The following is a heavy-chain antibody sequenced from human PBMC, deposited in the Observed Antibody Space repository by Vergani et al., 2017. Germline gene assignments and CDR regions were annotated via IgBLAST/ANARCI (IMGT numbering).Heavy chain of an antibody. D-gene: IGHD6-13*01. Sequence: QVQLQQWGAGLLKPSETLSLTCAVYGGSFSGYYWSWIHQPPGKGLEWIGEINHSGSTNYNPSLKSRVTISVDTSKNQFSLKLSSVTAADTAVYYCARVGMRIAAAVTGWGQGTLVTVSS. V-gene: IGHV4-34*01. CDR2: INHSGST. J-gene: IGHJ4*02. CDR3: ARVGMRIAAAVTG. CDR1: GGSFSGYY.